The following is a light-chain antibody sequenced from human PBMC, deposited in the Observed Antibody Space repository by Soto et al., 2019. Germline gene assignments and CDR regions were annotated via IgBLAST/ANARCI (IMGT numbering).Light chain of an antibody. J-gene: IGKJ2*01. CDR2: AAS. CDR1: QTVRSNY. V-gene: IGKV3-20*01. Sequence: EIVLTQSPGTLSLSPGERATLSCRASQTVRSNYLAWYQQKPGQAPRFLIYAASSRTTGIPDRFSGSGSGTDFTLTISRMEPEDFGVYYCHQYGSSPYTFGQGTKLEIK. CDR3: HQYGSSPYT.